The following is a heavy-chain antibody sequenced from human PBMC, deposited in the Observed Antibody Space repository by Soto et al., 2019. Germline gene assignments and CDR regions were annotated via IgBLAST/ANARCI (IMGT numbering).Heavy chain of an antibody. D-gene: IGHD2-15*01. V-gene: IGHV3-15*01. Sequence: VQLVESGGGLVKPGGSLRLSCAASGFTFSNAWMSWVRQAPGKGLEWVGRIKSKTDGGTTDYAAPVKGRFTISRDDSKNTLYLQMNSLKTEDTAVYYCTTTRYCSGGSCLKYFDYWGQGTLVTVSS. CDR3: TTTRYCSGGSCLKYFDY. CDR2: IKSKTDGGTT. CDR1: GFTFSNAW. J-gene: IGHJ4*02.